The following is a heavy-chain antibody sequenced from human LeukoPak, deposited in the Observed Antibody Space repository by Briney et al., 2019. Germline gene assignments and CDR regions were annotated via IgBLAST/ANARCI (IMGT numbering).Heavy chain of an antibody. V-gene: IGHV3-74*01. D-gene: IGHD3-22*01. Sequence: GGSLRLSCAASGLSFSSYWMHWVRQAPGKGLVWVSRINSDGSSTSYADSVKGRFTISRDNAKNTLYLQMNSLRAEDTAVYYCARDDYDSSGYYPDYWGQGTLVTVSS. CDR2: INSDGSST. CDR1: GLSFSSYW. CDR3: ARDDYDSSGYYPDY. J-gene: IGHJ4*02.